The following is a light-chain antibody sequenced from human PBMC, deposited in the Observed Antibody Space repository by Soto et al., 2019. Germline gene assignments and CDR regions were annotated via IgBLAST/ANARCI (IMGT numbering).Light chain of an antibody. CDR2: KDS. J-gene: IGLJ2*01. Sequence: SYELPQPPSVAVSPGQTARITCSGDALPKQYAYWYRQKPDQAPVLVIFKDSERASGIPERFSGSNSGTTATLTGSGVQAEYEADYHCQSADSSSSWIFGGGTKLTVL. V-gene: IGLV3-25*03. CDR1: ALPKQY. CDR3: QSADSSSSWI.